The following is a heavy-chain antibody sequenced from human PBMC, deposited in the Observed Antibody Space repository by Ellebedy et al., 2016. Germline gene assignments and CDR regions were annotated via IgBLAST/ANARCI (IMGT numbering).Heavy chain of an antibody. Sequence: ASVKVSCXASGYSFTNYAMHWVRQAPGQGLEWMGWISAYNGNTNYAQKLQGRVTMTTDTSTSTAYMELRSLRSDDTAVYYCARHEEYYYDSRVDYWGQGTLVTVSS. J-gene: IGHJ4*02. CDR3: ARHEEYYYDSRVDY. V-gene: IGHV1-18*01. CDR1: GYSFTNYA. D-gene: IGHD3-22*01. CDR2: ISAYNGNT.